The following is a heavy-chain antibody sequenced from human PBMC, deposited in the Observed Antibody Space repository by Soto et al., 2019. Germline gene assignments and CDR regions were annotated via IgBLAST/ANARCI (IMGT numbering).Heavy chain of an antibody. CDR3: ARDRGGPGGGDNSYSYYGMDV. CDR2: IYYSGST. Sequence: PPETLSLTCPLSALSISSSYWSWNRPPPGKGLEWIGYIYYSGSTNYNPSLKSRVTISVDTSKNQFSLKLSSVTAADTAVYYCARDRGGPGGGDNSYSYYGMDVCGQGTTVTVS. J-gene: IGHJ6*02. CDR1: ALSISSSY. D-gene: IGHD5-12*01. V-gene: IGHV4-59*01.